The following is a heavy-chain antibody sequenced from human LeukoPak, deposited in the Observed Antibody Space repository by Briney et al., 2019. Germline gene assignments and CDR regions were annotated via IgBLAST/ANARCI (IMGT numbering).Heavy chain of an antibody. D-gene: IGHD3-22*01. CDR1: GGTFSSYA. CDR3: ARLSMWYDSSGTPRRFDP. CDR2: IIPILGIA. Sequence: SVKVSCKASGGTFSSYAISWVRQAPGQGLEWMGRIIPILGIANCAQKFQGRVTITADKSTSTAYMELSSLRSEDTAVYYCARLSMWYDSSGTPRRFDPWGQGTLVTVSS. J-gene: IGHJ5*02. V-gene: IGHV1-69*04.